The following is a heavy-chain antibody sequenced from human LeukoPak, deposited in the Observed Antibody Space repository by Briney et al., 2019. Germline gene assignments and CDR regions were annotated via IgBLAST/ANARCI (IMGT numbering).Heavy chain of an antibody. CDR2: INHSGST. CDR3: ARGTYDFWSGYYYFDY. Sequence: PSETLSLTCAVYGVSFSGYYWSWIRQPPGKGLEWLGEINHSGSTNYNPSLKSRVTISVDTSKNQFSLKLSSVTAADTAVYYCARGTYDFWSGYYYFDYWGQGTLVTVSS. CDR1: GVSFSGYY. J-gene: IGHJ4*02. V-gene: IGHV4-34*01. D-gene: IGHD3-3*01.